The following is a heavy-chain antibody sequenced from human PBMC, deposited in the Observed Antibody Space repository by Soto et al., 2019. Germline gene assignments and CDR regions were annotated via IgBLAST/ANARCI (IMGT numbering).Heavy chain of an antibody. D-gene: IGHD3-10*01. CDR1: GGSFSGYY. CDR2: INHSGST. Sequence: SETLSLTCAVYGGSFSGYYWSWIRQPPGKGLEWIGEINHSGSTNYNPSLKSRVTISVDTSKNQFSLKLSSVTAADTAVYYCAREYYYGSGSYSTSNWFDPWGQGTLVTSPQ. CDR3: AREYYYGSGSYSTSNWFDP. J-gene: IGHJ5*02. V-gene: IGHV4-34*01.